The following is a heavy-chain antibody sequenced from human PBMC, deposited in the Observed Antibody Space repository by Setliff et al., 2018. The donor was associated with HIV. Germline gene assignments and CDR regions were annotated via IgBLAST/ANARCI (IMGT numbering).Heavy chain of an antibody. J-gene: IGHJ4*02. CDR2: VYYTGST. V-gene: IGHV4-39*07. D-gene: IGHD6-6*01. Sequence: SETLSLTCTLSGGSVSSSGYYWGWLHQPPGQGPEWIGSVYYTGSTYYSLSLNSRVTISVDTSKNQFSLKLSSVTAADTAVYYCARGGYIAARFYYFDYWGQGLQVTVSS. CDR3: ARGGYIAARFYYFDY. CDR1: GGSVSSSGYY.